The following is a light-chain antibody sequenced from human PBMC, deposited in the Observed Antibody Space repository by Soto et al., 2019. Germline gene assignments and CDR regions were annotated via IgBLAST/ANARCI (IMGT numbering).Light chain of an antibody. Sequence: EIVLTQSPGTLSLSPGERATLSCRASQSVSSSYLAWYQQKPGQAPRLLIYGASSRATGIPDRFSGSGSGTDFTVTISRLEPEDFAGYYCQQYGSSPTTFDQATQVDIK. V-gene: IGKV3-20*01. CDR3: QQYGSSPTT. J-gene: IGKJ1*01. CDR1: QSVSSSY. CDR2: GAS.